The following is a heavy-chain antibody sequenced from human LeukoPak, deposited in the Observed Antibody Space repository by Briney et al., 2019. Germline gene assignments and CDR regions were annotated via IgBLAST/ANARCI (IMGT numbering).Heavy chain of an antibody. J-gene: IGHJ4*02. V-gene: IGHV4-59*01. CDR1: GGSISSYY. CDR3: ARGYFWSGINIDY. CDR2: IYYSGST. D-gene: IGHD3-3*01. Sequence: PSEILSLTCTVSGGSISSYYWSWIRQPPGKGLEWIGYIYYSGSTNYNPSLKSRVTISVDTSKNQFSLKLSSVTAADTAVYYCARGYFWSGINIDYWGQGTLVTVSS.